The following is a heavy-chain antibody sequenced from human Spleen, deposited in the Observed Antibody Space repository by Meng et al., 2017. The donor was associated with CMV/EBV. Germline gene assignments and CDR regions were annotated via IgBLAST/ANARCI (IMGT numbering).Heavy chain of an antibody. CDR2: IYSGGST. J-gene: IGHJ4*02. D-gene: IGHD2-2*01. V-gene: IGHV3-53*01. Sequence: GESLKISCAASGFTVSSNYMSWVRQAPGKGLEWVSVIYSGGSTYYADSVKGRFTISRDNSKNTLHLQMNSLRAEDTAVYYCASRSTYWGQGTLVTVSS. CDR3: ASRSTY. CDR1: GFTVSSNY.